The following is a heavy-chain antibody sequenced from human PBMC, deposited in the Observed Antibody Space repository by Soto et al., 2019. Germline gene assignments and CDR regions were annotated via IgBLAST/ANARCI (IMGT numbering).Heavy chain of an antibody. J-gene: IGHJ4*02. V-gene: IGHV3-48*01. CDR2: ISGSTSTI. CDR3: AKYGAIAAADYFFYY. CDR1: GFTFNRFN. Sequence: PGGSLRLSCAASGFTFNRFNMNWVRQAPGKGLEWVSYISGSTSTIYYADSVKGRFTISRDNSKNTVYLQMNSLRGEDTAVYYCAKYGAIAAADYFFYYWGQGSLVPVSS. D-gene: IGHD6-13*01.